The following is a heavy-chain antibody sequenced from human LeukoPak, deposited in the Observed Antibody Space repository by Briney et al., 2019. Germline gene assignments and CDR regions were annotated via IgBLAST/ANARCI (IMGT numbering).Heavy chain of an antibody. Sequence: GESLRLSCAASGFTFSSHVMSWVRQAPGKGLEWVSGIGGSGSITHYADSVKGRFTISRDNSKNTLYLQMNSLRAEDTAVYYCAKVTGTTFGWGQGTLVTVSS. CDR1: GFTFSSHV. J-gene: IGHJ4*02. V-gene: IGHV3-23*01. CDR2: IGGSGSIT. CDR3: AKVTGTTFG. D-gene: IGHD1-1*01.